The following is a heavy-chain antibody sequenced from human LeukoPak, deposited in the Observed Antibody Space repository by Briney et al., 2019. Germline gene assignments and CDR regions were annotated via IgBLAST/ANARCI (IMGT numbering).Heavy chain of an antibody. J-gene: IGHJ6*03. CDR1: GFTFDDYA. CDR3: ARDLQTVDGNYYYMDV. V-gene: IGHV3-9*01. D-gene: IGHD5-24*01. Sequence: GGSLRLSCAASGFTFDDYAMHWVRQAPGKGLEWVSGISWNSGNIGYADSVKGRFTISRDNARSSLYLQLNSLRAEDTAVYYCARDLQTVDGNYYYMDVWDKGTTVTVSS. CDR2: ISWNSGNI.